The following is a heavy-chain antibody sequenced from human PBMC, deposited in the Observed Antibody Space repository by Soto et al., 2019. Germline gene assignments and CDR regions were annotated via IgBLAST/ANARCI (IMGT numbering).Heavy chain of an antibody. D-gene: IGHD2-21*02. CDR1: GFTFSDYT. CDR3: ARDQAKSIVVVSAIDY. J-gene: IGHJ4*02. CDR2: ISSSSTYI. V-gene: IGHV3-21*01. Sequence: LRLSCAASGFTFSDYTMNWVRQTPGKGLEWVSSISSSSTYIYYADSVKGRFTISRDNAENSLYLQMNSLRAEDTAVYFCARDQAKSIVVVSAIDYWGQGTLVTVSS.